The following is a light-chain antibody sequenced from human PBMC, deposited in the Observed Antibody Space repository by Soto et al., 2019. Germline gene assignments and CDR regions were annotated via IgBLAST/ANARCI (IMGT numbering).Light chain of an antibody. J-gene: IGKJ1*01. CDR3: QHYNYWPPKT. CDR1: QSVGNN. V-gene: IGKV3-15*01. Sequence: EIVLTQSPATLSFSPGERTTLSCRASQSVGNNLAWYQQKPGQAPRLLIYGAYTRATGIPARFSGSGSGTDFTLTISSLQSEDFAVYYCQHYNYWPPKTFGQGTKVDIK. CDR2: GAY.